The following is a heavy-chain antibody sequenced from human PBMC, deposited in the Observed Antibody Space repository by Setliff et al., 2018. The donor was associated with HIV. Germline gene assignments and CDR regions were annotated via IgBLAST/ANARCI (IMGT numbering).Heavy chain of an antibody. CDR2: IKEDGSEK. V-gene: IGHV3-7*03. CDR3: ARDLAY. Sequence: GSLRLSCAASGFTFSRYWMSWVRQAPGKGPEWVANIKEDGSEKYYVDSVKGRFTISRDNTKNSLYLQMNSLRAEDTAVYYCARDLAYWGQGTLVTVSS. CDR1: GFTFSRYW. J-gene: IGHJ4*02.